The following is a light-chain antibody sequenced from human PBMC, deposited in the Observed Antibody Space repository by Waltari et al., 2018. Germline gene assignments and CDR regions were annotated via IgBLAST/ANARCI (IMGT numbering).Light chain of an antibody. CDR2: WAS. Sequence: DIVMTQSPDSVSVSLGERATIHCKSSRSILYSSNNRNYFAGYQQKPRQPPKLVIYWASTQEAGGPDGFSGGGSGTDCARTISSLQAEDVAVYDCQQYFTTPAWTFGQGTKVEIK. J-gene: IGKJ1*01. CDR1: RSILYSSNNRNY. CDR3: QQYFTTPAWT. V-gene: IGKV4-1*01.